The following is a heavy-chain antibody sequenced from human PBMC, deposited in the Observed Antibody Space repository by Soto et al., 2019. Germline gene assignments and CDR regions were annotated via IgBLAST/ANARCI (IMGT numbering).Heavy chain of an antibody. Sequence: GESLKISCKGSGYSVTSYWIGWVRQMPGKGLEWMGIIYPGDSDTRYSPSFQGQVTISADKSISTAYLQWSSLKASDTAMYYCARVTFVADDYGGIGNYSGMDVWGQGTTVTVSS. J-gene: IGHJ6*02. V-gene: IGHV5-51*01. CDR2: IYPGDSDT. CDR1: GYSVTSYW. CDR3: ARVTFVADDYGGIGNYSGMDV. D-gene: IGHD4-17*01.